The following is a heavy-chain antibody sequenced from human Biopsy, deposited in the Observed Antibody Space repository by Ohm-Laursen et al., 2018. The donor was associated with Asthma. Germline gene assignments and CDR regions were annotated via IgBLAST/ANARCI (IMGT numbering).Heavy chain of an antibody. CDR1: GDSFSNYA. J-gene: IGHJ6*02. V-gene: IGHV1-69*13. CDR3: ARGYSGSDRIVYYYSGLEV. D-gene: IGHD5-12*01. CDR2: LIPVLGTP. Sequence: ASVKVSCKASGDSFSNYAISWVRQAPGQGLEWMGGLIPVLGTPDHAQMFEGRVTITADESMSTAYMELSSLSSEDTAVYYCARGYSGSDRIVYYYSGLEVWGPGTTVTV.